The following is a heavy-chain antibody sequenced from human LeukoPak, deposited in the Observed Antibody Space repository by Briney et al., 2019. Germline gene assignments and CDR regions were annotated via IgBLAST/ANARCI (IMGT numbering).Heavy chain of an antibody. CDR2: IYYSGST. D-gene: IGHD3-22*01. CDR1: GGSISSYY. CDR3: ARDRGGYYRFDY. V-gene: IGHV4-59*01. J-gene: IGHJ4*02. Sequence: PSETLSLTCTVSGGSISSYYWSWIRQPPGKGLEWIGYIYYSGSTNYNPSLKSRVTISVDTSKNQFSLKLNSVTAADTAVYYCARDRGGYYRFDYWGQGTLVTVSS.